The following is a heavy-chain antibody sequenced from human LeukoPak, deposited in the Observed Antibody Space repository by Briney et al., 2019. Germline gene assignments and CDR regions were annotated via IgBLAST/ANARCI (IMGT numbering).Heavy chain of an antibody. D-gene: IGHD3-9*01. CDR2: ISGSGGST. V-gene: IGHV3-23*01. CDR1: GFTFSSYA. CDR3: ATQNFDWFYFDY. J-gene: IGHJ4*02. Sequence: GGSLRLSCAASGFTFSSYAMSWVRQAPGKGLEWVSAISGSGGSTYYADPVKGRFTISRDNSKNTLYLQMNSLRAEDTAVYYCATQNFDWFYFDYWGQGTLVTVSS.